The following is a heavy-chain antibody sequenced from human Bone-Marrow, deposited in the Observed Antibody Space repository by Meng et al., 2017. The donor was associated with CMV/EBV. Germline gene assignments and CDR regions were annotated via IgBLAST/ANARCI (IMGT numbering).Heavy chain of an antibody. CDR3: ARDGDREYWGYKGYGMDV. J-gene: IGHJ6*02. D-gene: IGHD7-27*01. V-gene: IGHV3-13*01. CDR1: GFTFSSYD. Sequence: SCAASGFTFSSYDMHWVRQATGKGLEWVSAIGTAGDTYYPGSVKGRFTISRENAKNSLYLQMNSLRAGDTAVYYCARDGDREYWGYKGYGMDVWGQGTSVTVSS. CDR2: IGTAGDT.